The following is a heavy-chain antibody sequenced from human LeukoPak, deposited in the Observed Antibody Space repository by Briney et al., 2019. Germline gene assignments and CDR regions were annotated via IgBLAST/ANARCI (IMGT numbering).Heavy chain of an antibody. V-gene: IGHV1-18*01. Sequence: ASVKVSCKASGYTFTSYGISWVRQAPGQGLEWMGWISTYNGNTNYAQKLQGRVTMTTDTSTSTAYMELRSLRSDDTAVYYCARDLRYCTNGVCYIDRYYYYGMDVWGQGTTVTVSS. J-gene: IGHJ6*02. CDR3: ARDLRYCTNGVCYIDRYYYYGMDV. D-gene: IGHD2-8*01. CDR1: GYTFTSYG. CDR2: ISTYNGNT.